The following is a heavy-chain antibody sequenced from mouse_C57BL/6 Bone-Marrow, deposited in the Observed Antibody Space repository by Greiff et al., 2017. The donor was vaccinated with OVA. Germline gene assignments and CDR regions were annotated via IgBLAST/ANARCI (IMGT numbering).Heavy chain of an antibody. J-gene: IGHJ2*01. CDR3: ARSFYYYPVSY. Sequence: EVQLQQSGPELVKPGASVKISCKASGYTFTDYYMNWVKQSHGKSLEWIGDINPNNGGTSYNQKFKGKATLTVDKSSSTAYMELRSLTSEDSAVYYCARSFYYYPVSYWGQGTTLTVSS. CDR2: INPNNGGT. CDR1: GYTFTDYY. V-gene: IGHV1-26*01. D-gene: IGHD1-1*01.